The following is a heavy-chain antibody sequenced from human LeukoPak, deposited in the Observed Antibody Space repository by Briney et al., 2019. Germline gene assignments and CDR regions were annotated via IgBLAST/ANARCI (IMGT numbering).Heavy chain of an antibody. V-gene: IGHV3-21*01. D-gene: IGHD6-6*01. CDR2: ITGSGSFV. CDR3: ARDSSGPWFDP. J-gene: IGHJ5*02. CDR1: GFIFNNYI. Sequence: GGSLRLSCAVSGFIFNNYIMNWVRQAPGKGLEWVSSITGSGSFVYYADSVRGRFTISRDNAKNSLFLQMNSLRAEDTAVYYCARDSSGPWFDPWGQGTLVTVSS.